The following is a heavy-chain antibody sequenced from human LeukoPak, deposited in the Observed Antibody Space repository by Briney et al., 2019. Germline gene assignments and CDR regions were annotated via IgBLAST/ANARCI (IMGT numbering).Heavy chain of an antibody. Sequence: SETLSLTCTVSGGSISSYYWSWIRQPPGKGLEWIGYIYYSGSTNYNPSFKSRVTISVDTSKNQFSLKLSSVTAADTAVYYCALGLGHYYGMDVWGQGTTVTVSS. CDR3: ALGLGHYYGMDV. V-gene: IGHV4-59*01. J-gene: IGHJ6*02. D-gene: IGHD6-19*01. CDR2: IYYSGST. CDR1: GGSISSYY.